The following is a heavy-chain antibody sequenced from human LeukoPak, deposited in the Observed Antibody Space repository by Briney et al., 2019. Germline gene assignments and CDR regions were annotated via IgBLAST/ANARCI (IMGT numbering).Heavy chain of an antibody. CDR2: IYNDGRT. CDR1: GFTVNNKY. J-gene: IGHJ3*02. V-gene: IGHV3-53*01. Sequence: PGGSLRLACAASGFTVNNKYMTWVRQAPGKGLEWVSLIYNDGRTYYADSVKGRCTISRDNLKNVLYLQMNSLKVEDTALYYCARGLFLSAYLDAFDIWGQGTVVTVSS. D-gene: IGHD3-22*01. CDR3: ARGLFLSAYLDAFDI.